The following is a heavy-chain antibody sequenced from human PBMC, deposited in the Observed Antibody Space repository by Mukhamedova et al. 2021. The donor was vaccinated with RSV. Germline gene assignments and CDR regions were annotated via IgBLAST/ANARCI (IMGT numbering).Heavy chain of an antibody. J-gene: IGHJ5*02. V-gene: IGHV4-30-4*08. Sequence: GDYYWSWIRQPPGKGLEWIGYIYYSGSTYYNPSLKSRVTISVDTSKNQFSLKLSSVTAADTAVYYCARDHRDFWSGLYWFDPWGQ. CDR2: IYYSGST. D-gene: IGHD3-3*01. CDR1: GDYY. CDR3: ARDHRDFWSGLYWFDP.